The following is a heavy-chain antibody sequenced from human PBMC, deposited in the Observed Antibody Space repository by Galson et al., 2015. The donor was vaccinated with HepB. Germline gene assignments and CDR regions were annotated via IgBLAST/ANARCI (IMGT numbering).Heavy chain of an antibody. J-gene: IGHJ4*02. CDR2: IYYSGST. CDR3: ARIYYGYGMADYFDY. Sequence: LSLTCTVSGGSISSSSYYWGWIRQPPGKGLEWIGSIYYSGSTYYNPSLKSRVTISVDTSKNQFSLKLSSVTAADTAVYYCARIYYGYGMADYFDYWGQGTLVTVSS. CDR1: GGSISSSSYY. D-gene: IGHD5-18*01. V-gene: IGHV4-39*07.